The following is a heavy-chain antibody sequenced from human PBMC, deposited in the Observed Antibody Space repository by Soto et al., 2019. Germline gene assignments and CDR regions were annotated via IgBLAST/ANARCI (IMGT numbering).Heavy chain of an antibody. CDR1: GYAFTGYY. V-gene: IGHV1-2*02. Sequence: WASVKVSCKASGYAFTGYYMHWVRQAPGQGLEWMGWINPNSGGTNYAQKFQGRVTMTRDTSISTAYMELSRLRSDDTAVYYCARLIAVAGTDYWGQGTLVTVSS. D-gene: IGHD6-19*01. J-gene: IGHJ4*02. CDR2: INPNSGGT. CDR3: ARLIAVAGTDY.